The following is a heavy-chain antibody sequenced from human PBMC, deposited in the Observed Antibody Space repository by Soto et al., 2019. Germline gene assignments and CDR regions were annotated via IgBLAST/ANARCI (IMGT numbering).Heavy chain of an antibody. CDR3: ARSDYSNPFDP. CDR1: GYTFTSYY. D-gene: IGHD4-4*01. V-gene: IGHV1-46*01. CDR2: INPSGGST. J-gene: IGHJ5*02. Sequence: ASVKVSCKASGYTFTSYYMHWVRQAPGQGLEWMGIINPSGGSTSYAQKFQGRVTMTRDTSTSTVYMELSSLRSEDAAVYYCARSDYSNPFDPWGQGTLVTVSS.